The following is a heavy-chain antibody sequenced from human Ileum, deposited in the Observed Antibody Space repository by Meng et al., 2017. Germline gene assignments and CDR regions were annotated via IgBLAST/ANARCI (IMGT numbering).Heavy chain of an antibody. CDR1: GASISTTNW. J-gene: IGHJ4*02. D-gene: IGHD4-23*01. V-gene: IGHV4-4*02. CDR2: IYHSGLV. CDR3: AANSGKKMHS. Sequence: QVRLQESGPGLVKPSGTLSLTCAVSGASISTTNWWNWVRQPPGEGLEWIGEIYHSGLVNYNLSLKSRVTLSIDKSKNQFSLKLISVTAADTGVYYCAANSGKKMHSWGQGTLVTVSS.